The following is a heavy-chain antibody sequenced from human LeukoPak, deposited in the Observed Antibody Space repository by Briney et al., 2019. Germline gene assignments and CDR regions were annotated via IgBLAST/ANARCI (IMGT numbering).Heavy chain of an antibody. CDR2: IFYSGTT. CDR3: ARERGSEDAEYFHL. V-gene: IGHV4-59*01. D-gene: IGHD3-10*01. J-gene: IGHJ1*01. CDR1: GGSISSSY. Sequence: SETLSPTCTVSGGSISSSYWTWIRQPPGKGLEWIGNIFYSGTTNYNPSLKSRVTISVDTSKNQLTLYLSSVTAADTAVYYCARERGSEDAEYFHLWGQGTLVTVSS.